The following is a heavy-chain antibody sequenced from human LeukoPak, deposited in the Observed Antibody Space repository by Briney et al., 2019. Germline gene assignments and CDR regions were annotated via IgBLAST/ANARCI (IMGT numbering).Heavy chain of an antibody. J-gene: IGHJ5*02. CDR2: INPSGGST. CDR1: GYTFTSYG. D-gene: IGHD3-10*01. CDR3: ARDVASGSYYKGYWFDP. Sequence: ASVKVSCKASGYTFTSYGISWVRQAPGQGLEWMGIINPSGGSTSYAQKFQGRVTMTRDTSTSTVYMELSSLRSEDTAVYYCARDVASGSYYKGYWFDPWGQGTLVTVSS. V-gene: IGHV1-46*01.